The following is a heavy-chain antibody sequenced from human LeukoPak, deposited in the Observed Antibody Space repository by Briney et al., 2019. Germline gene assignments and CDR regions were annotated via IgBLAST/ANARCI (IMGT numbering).Heavy chain of an antibody. D-gene: IGHD1-14*01. CDR2: IYPGDSDT. V-gene: IGHV5-51*01. CDR1: GYRFTSYW. CDR3: ARLPVPRPEYYFDY. J-gene: IGHJ4*02. Sequence: GESLKISCKGSGYRFTSYWIGWVRQMPGKGLEWRGIIYPGDSDTRYGPSFQGQVTISADESISTAYLQWSSLKASDTAMYYCARLPVPRPEYYFDYWGQGTLVTVSS.